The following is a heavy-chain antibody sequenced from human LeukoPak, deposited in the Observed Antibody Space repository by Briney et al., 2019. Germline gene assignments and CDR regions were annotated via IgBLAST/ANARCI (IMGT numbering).Heavy chain of an antibody. CDR3: AKDLRIARGHGRDY. V-gene: IGHV3-23*01. CDR2: ISGSGGST. D-gene: IGHD2-15*01. CDR1: GFTFSSYA. Sequence: PGGSLRLSCAASGFTFSSYAMSWVRQAPGKGLEWVSAISGSGGSTYYADSVKGRFTISRDNSKNTLYLQMNSLRAEDTAVYYCAKDLRIARGHGRDYWGQGTLVTVSS. J-gene: IGHJ4*02.